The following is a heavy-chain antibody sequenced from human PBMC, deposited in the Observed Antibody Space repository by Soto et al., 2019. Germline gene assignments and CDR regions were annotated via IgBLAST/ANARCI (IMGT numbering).Heavy chain of an antibody. CDR3: ARWRSSSWYRNFYYCMDD. CDR1: GGSFSRYY. J-gene: IGHJ6*01. D-gene: IGHD6-13*01. V-gene: IGHV4-34*01. CDR2: INHSGST. Sequence: VSLTCAVYGGSFSRYYWSWIRQPPGKGLEWIGEINHSGSTNYNPSLKSRVTISVDTSKNQFSLKLSSVTAADTAVYYCARWRSSSWYRNFYYCMDDYRQVTTFPISP.